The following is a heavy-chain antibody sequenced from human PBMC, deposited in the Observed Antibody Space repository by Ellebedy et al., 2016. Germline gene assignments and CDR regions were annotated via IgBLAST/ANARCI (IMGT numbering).Heavy chain of an antibody. CDR2: IWYDGSNK. CDR1: GFTFSSYG. CDR3: ARDIGGTTRGGGMDV. J-gene: IGHJ6*02. D-gene: IGHD1-26*01. V-gene: IGHV3-33*01. Sequence: GESLKISXAASGFTFSSYGMHWVRQAPGKGLEWVAVIWYDGSNKYYADSVKGRFTISRDNSKNTLYLQMNSLRAEDTTGYYCARDIGGTTRGGGMDVWGQGTTVTVSS.